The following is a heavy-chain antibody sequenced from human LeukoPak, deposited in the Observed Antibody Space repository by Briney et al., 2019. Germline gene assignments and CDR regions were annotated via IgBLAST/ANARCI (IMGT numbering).Heavy chain of an antibody. CDR2: IIPIFGTA. Sequence: SVKVSCKASGGTFSSYAISWVRQAPGQGLEWMGGIIPIFGTANYAQKFQGRVTITTDESTSTAYMELSSLRSEDTAVYYCASGGASNSRRGGFDPWGQGTLVTVSS. J-gene: IGHJ5*02. CDR1: GGTFSSYA. CDR3: ASGGASNSRRGGFDP. V-gene: IGHV1-69*05. D-gene: IGHD2/OR15-2a*01.